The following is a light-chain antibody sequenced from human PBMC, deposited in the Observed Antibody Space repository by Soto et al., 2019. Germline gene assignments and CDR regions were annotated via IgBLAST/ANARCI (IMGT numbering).Light chain of an antibody. CDR1: QDTSSW. CDR3: QQANSFPLT. CDR2: AAS. J-gene: IGKJ4*01. Sequence: DIQMTQSPSSVSASVGDTVTITCRASQDTSSWLAWYQQKPGKAPKLLIFAASSLQSGVPSTFSGSGSGTDFTLTISNLEPEDFAIYYCQQANSFPLTFGGGTKVEMK. V-gene: IGKV1-12*01.